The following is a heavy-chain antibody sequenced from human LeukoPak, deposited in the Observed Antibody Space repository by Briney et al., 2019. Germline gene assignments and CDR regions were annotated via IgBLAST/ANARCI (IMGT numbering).Heavy chain of an antibody. J-gene: IGHJ4*02. CDR3: ARGFSEDYGDYFDY. CDR2: ISGSGDNT. V-gene: IGHV3-23*01. CDR1: GFTFSSYA. Sequence: GGSLRLSCAASGFTFSSYAMSWVRQAPGKGLEWVSSISGSGDNTYYADSVKGRFTISRDNSKNTLYLQMNSLRADDTAVYYCARGFSEDYGDYFDYWGQGTLVTVSS. D-gene: IGHD4-17*01.